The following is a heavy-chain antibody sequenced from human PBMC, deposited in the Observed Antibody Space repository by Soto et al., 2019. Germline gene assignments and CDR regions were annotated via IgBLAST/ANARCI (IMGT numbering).Heavy chain of an antibody. J-gene: IGHJ4*02. CDR1: GFTFSSYG. D-gene: IGHD3-9*01. Sequence: PGGSLRLSCAASGFTFSSYGMHWVRQAPGKGLEWVAVISYDGSNKYYADSVKGRFTISRDNSKNTLYLQMNSLRAEDTAVYYCATTGKYYDILTGYYRYWGQGTLVTVSS. CDR3: ATTGKYYDILTGYYRY. V-gene: IGHV3-30*03. CDR2: ISYDGSNK.